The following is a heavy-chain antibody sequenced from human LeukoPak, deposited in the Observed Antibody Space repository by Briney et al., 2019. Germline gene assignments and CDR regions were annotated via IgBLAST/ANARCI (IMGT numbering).Heavy chain of an antibody. J-gene: IGHJ4*02. CDR3: GRAFPPLRTSSAGDL. V-gene: IGHV3-21*01. CDR1: GFTFSDYD. Sequence: PGGSLRLSCSASGFTFSDYDMTWVRQAPRKGLEWVSSISGLSSHIYYGDSVKGRFSISRDNAKNSLYLQMNSLGAEDTAVYYCGRAFPPLRTSSAGDLWGQGTLVTVSS. CDR2: ISGLSSHI. D-gene: IGHD3-16*01.